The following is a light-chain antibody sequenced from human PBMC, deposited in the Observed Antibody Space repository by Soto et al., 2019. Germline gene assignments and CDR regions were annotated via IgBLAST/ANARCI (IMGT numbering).Light chain of an antibody. CDR2: GAS. CDR3: QQYGSSPGT. CDR1: ENIYTN. V-gene: IGKV3-15*01. J-gene: IGKJ1*01. Sequence: EIVMTQSPATLSVSPGERATLSCRASENIYTNLAWYQQKPGQAPRLLFYGASTRATGLPARFSGTGSGTEFTLTITRVEPEDVAMYFCQQYGSSPGTFGQGTKVDIK.